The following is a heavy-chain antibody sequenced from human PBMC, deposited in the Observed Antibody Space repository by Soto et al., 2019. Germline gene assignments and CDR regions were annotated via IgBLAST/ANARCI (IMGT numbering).Heavy chain of an antibody. V-gene: IGHV3-23*01. D-gene: IGHD3-3*01. CDR3: AKGSYDFWSGYYTPYYYYGMDV. Sequence: EVQLLESGGGLVQPGGSLRLSCAASGFTFSSYAMSWVRQAPGKGLEWVSAISGSGGSTYYADSVKGRFTISRDNSKNTLYLQMNSLRAEDTAVYYCAKGSYDFWSGYYTPYYYYGMDVWGQGTTVTVS. CDR2: ISGSGGST. CDR1: GFTFSSYA. J-gene: IGHJ6*02.